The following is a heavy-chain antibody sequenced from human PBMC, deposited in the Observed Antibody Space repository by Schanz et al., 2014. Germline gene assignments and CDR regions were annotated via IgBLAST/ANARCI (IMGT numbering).Heavy chain of an antibody. Sequence: QLQLQESGPGLVKPSETLSLTCTVSGGSISSSSYYWGWIRQPPGKGLEWIGCIYYSGSTYYNPSHKRRVPIPVDTSKTRFPLKLSSVTAADTAVYYCARHSGYYYYYGMDVWGQGTTVTVSS. CDR3: ARHSGYYYYYGMDV. V-gene: IGHV4-39*01. J-gene: IGHJ6*02. CDR1: GGSISSSSYY. CDR2: IYYSGST.